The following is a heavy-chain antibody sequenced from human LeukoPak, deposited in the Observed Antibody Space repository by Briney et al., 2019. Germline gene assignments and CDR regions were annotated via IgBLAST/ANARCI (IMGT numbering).Heavy chain of an antibody. D-gene: IGHD3-10*01. CDR1: GGSISSGSYY. CDR3: ARGRVTMVRGVIYYYYYYMDV. V-gene: IGHV4-61*02. Sequence: ASETLSLTCTVSGGSISSGSYYWSWIRQPAGKGLEWIGRIYTSGSTNYNPSLKSRVTISVDTSKNQFSLKLSSVTAADTAVYYCARGRVTMVRGVIYYYYYYMDVWGKGTTVTIS. CDR2: IYTSGST. J-gene: IGHJ6*03.